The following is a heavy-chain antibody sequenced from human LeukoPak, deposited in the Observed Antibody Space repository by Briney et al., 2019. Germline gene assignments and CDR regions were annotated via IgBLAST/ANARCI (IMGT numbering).Heavy chain of an antibody. V-gene: IGHV4-31*03. Sequence: SETLSLTCTVSGGSISSGGYYWSWIRQHPGKGLEWIGYIYYSGSTYCNPSLKSRVTISVDTSKNQFSLKLSSVTAADTAAYYCARGPDDDYVDYNFDYWGQGTLVTVSS. CDR3: ARGPDDDYVDYNFDY. J-gene: IGHJ4*02. CDR1: GGSISSGGYY. CDR2: IYYSGST. D-gene: IGHD4-17*01.